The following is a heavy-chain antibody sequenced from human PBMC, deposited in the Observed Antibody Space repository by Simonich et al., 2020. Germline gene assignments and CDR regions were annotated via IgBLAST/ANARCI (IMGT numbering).Heavy chain of an antibody. CDR3: ASRGWSGYYDY. CDR2: IYYSGGT. Sequence: QVQLQESGPGLVKPSETLSLTCTVSGGSISSYYWSWIRQPPGKGLEWIGYIYYSGGTNYNPPLKSRVTISVDTSKNQFSLKLSSVTAADTAVYYCASRGWSGYYDYWGQGTLVTVSS. J-gene: IGHJ4*02. CDR1: GGSISSYY. D-gene: IGHD3-3*01. V-gene: IGHV4-59*08.